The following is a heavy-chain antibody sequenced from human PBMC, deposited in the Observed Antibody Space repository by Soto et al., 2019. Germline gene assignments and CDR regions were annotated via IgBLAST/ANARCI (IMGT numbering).Heavy chain of an antibody. CDR3: AKDGGSVCSGGTCYFQAPDY. V-gene: IGHV3-23*01. D-gene: IGHD2-15*01. J-gene: IGHJ4*02. CDR2: IDGSGRNT. CDR1: GFTFSSYA. Sequence: PGGSLSLSCAASGFTFSSYAMSWVRQAPGKGLEWVSGIDGSGRNTYYADSVKGRFTISRDNSKNTLSVQMNGLRVEDTALYYCAKDGGSVCSGGTCYFQAPDYWGQGTLVTVSS.